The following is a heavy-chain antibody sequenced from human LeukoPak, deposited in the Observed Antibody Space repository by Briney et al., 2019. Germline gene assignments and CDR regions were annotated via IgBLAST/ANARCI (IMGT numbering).Heavy chain of an antibody. Sequence: PGGSLRLSCAASGFTFSTFSMNWLRQAPGKGLEWVSYISGSSSTMYYADSVKGRFTISRDNAKNSLYLQMNSLRAEDTAVYYCARGEAFLTSSWYNWFDPWGQGTLVTVSS. CDR1: GFTFSTFS. D-gene: IGHD3-16*01. V-gene: IGHV3-48*01. J-gene: IGHJ5*02. CDR2: ISGSSSTM. CDR3: ARGEAFLTSSWYNWFDP.